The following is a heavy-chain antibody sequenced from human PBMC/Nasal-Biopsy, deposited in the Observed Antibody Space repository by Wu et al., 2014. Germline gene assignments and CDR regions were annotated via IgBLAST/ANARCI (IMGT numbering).Heavy chain of an antibody. D-gene: IGHD2-2*01. CDR1: GDSISSNNVG. CDR2: IYPSGTI. CDR3: ARVKGGCSSSNCYLDP. J-gene: IGHJ5*02. Sequence: TLSLTCAVSGDSISSNNVGGIGVRQAPGKGLEWIGEIYPSGTINYNPSLESRVTMSIDKSKSHFSLILTSVTAADTAVYYCARVKGGCSSSNCYLDPWGQGTLVTVSS. V-gene: IGHV4-4*02.